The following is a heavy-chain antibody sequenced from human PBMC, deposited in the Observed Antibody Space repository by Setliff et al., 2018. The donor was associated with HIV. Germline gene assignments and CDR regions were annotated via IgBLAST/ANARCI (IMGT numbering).Heavy chain of an antibody. CDR1: GGSISSSNW. V-gene: IGHV4-4*02. Sequence: SETLSLTCAVSGGSISSSNWWSWVRQPPGKGLEWIGEIYHSGSTNYNPSLKSRVTISLDRSKTQFSLKLSSVTAADTAVYYCARDRLVDTVMITDYWGQGTLVTVSS. D-gene: IGHD3-16*01. CDR3: ARDRLVDTVMITDY. J-gene: IGHJ4*02. CDR2: IYHSGST.